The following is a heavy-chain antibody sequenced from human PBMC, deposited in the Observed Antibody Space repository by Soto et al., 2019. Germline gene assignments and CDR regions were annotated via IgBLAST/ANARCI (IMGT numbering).Heavy chain of an antibody. V-gene: IGHV1-69*13. CDR3: ARALIAARPDYYYYDMDV. CDR2: IIPIFGTA. CDR1: GGTFSSYA. J-gene: IGHJ6*02. Sequence: SVKVSCKASGGTFSSYAISWVRQAPGQGLEWMGGIIPIFGTANYAQKFQGRVTITADESTSTAYMELSSLRSEDTAVYYCARALIAARPDYYYYDMDVWGQGTTVTSP. D-gene: IGHD6-6*01.